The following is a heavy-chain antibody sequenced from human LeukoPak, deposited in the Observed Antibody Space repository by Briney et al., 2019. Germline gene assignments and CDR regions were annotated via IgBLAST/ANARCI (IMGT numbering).Heavy chain of an antibody. J-gene: IGHJ3*02. V-gene: IGHV5-51*01. D-gene: IGHD2-8*01. Sequence: GESLKISFKDSGYSFTSYWIGWVRPMPGKGLEWMGIIYPGDSDTRYSPSFQGQVTISADKSISTAYLQWSSLKASDTAMYYCARRERVSVAFDIWGQGTMVTVSS. CDR2: IYPGDSDT. CDR1: GYSFTSYW. CDR3: ARRERVSVAFDI.